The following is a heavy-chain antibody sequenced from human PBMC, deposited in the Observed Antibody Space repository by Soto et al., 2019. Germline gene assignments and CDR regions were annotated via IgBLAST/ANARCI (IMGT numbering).Heavy chain of an antibody. CDR2: ISYDGSNK. CDR1: GFTFSSYA. D-gene: IGHD4-17*01. CDR3: AREGYYGGNSEGYYYYGMDV. Sequence: GGSLRLSCAASGFTFSSYAMHWVRQAPGKGLEWVAVISYDGSNKYYADSVKGRFTISRDNSKNTLYLQMNSLRAEDTAVYYYAREGYYGGNSEGYYYYGMDVWGQGTTVTVSS. J-gene: IGHJ6*02. V-gene: IGHV3-30-3*01.